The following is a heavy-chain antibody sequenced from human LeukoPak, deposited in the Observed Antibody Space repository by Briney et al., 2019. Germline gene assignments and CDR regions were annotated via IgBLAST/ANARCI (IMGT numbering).Heavy chain of an antibody. CDR1: GGSISSSSYY. D-gene: IGHD6-13*01. CDR3: ARTGIPDY. Sequence: SETLSLTCTVSGGSISSSSYYWSWIRQPPGKGLEWIGEINHSGSTNYNPSLKSRVTISVDTSKNQFSLKLSSVTAADTAVYYCARTGIPDYWGQGTLVTVSS. J-gene: IGHJ4*02. CDR2: INHSGST. V-gene: IGHV4-39*07.